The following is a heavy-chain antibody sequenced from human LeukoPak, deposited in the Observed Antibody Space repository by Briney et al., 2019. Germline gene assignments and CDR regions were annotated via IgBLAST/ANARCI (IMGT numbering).Heavy chain of an antibody. CDR1: GYTFTSYD. Sequence: ASVKVSCKASGYTFTSYDINWVRQATGQGLEWMGWMNPNSRNTGYAQKFQGRVTITRNTSISTAYMELSSLRSEDTAVYYCARVGVGAGGEYYFDYWGQGTLVTVSS. J-gene: IGHJ4*02. V-gene: IGHV1-8*03. D-gene: IGHD1-26*01. CDR2: MNPNSRNT. CDR3: ARVGVGAGGEYYFDY.